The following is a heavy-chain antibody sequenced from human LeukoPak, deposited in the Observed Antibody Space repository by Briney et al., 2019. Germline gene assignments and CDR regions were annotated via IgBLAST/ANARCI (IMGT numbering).Heavy chain of an antibody. V-gene: IGHV3-23*01. CDR3: ARPSGYGTYYYMDV. J-gene: IGHJ6*03. D-gene: IGHD5-12*01. CDR2: ISGSGGST. CDR1: GFTFSSYA. Sequence: GGSLRLSCAASGFTFSSYAMSWVRQAPGKGLEWVSGISGSGGSTYYADSVKGRFTISRDNSKNTLYLQMNSLRAEDTAVYYCARPSGYGTYYYMDVWGKGTTVTISS.